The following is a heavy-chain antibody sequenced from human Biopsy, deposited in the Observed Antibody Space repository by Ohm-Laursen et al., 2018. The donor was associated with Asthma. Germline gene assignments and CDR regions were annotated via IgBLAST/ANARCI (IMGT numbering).Heavy chain of an antibody. D-gene: IGHD2-2*01. CDR1: GFTFSNYY. CDR2: IKPDGSQT. CDR3: ATLSWYASQY. Sequence: SLRLSCAASGFTFSNYYMNWVRQAPGKGLQWLAFIKPDGSQTYYADSVEGRFSISRDNSKNSLYLQMSSLRGEDTAIYYCATLSWYASQYWGQGTLVTVSS. V-gene: IGHV3-7*01. J-gene: IGHJ4*02.